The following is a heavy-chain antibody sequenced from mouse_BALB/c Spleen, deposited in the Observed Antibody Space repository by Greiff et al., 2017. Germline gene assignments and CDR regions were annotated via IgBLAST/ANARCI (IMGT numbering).Heavy chain of an antibody. J-gene: IGHJ2*01. CDR2: ISNGGGST. CDR3: ARHKGYRYDEGYFDY. V-gene: IGHV5-12-2*01. D-gene: IGHD2-14*01. Sequence: EVKLVESGGGLVQPGGSLKLSCAASGFTFSSYTMSWVRQTPEKRLEWVAYISNGGGSTYYPDTVKGRFTISRDNAKNTLYLQMSSLKSEDTAMYYCARHKGYRYDEGYFDYWGQGTTLTVSS. CDR1: GFTFSSYT.